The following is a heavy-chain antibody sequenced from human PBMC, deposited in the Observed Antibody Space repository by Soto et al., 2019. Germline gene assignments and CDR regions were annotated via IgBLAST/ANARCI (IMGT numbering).Heavy chain of an antibody. CDR1: GYSISDDYY. J-gene: IGHJ5*02. CDR3: VRTARQGAVAPHWFDR. CDR2: IYQSGST. Sequence: SETLSLTCAVSGYSISDDYYWGWIRQPPGKGLEWIGSIYQSGSTYYNPSLKSRVTISVDTSKNQFSLRLTSVTAAETAVYYCVRTARQGAVAPHWFDRWGQGTQVTLSS. D-gene: IGHD2-21*02. V-gene: IGHV4-38-2*01.